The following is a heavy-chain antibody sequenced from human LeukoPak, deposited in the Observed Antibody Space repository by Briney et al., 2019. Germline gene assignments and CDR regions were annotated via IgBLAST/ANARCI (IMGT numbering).Heavy chain of an antibody. CDR3: ARFSNLEYYYYGMDV. V-gene: IGHV4-30-4*01. J-gene: IGHJ6*02. D-gene: IGHD4-11*01. CDR1: GGSISSGDYY. CDR2: IYYSGGT. Sequence: SETLSLTCTVSGGSISSGDYYWSWIRQPPGKGLEWIGYIYYSGGTYYNPSLKSRVTISVDTSKNQFSLKLSSVTAADTAVYYCARFSNLEYYYYGMDVWGQGTTVTVSS.